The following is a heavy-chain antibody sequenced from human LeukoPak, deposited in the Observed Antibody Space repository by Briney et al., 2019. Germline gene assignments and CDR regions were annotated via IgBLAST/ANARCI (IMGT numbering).Heavy chain of an antibody. V-gene: IGHV3-30*18. CDR2: ISYDGSKK. J-gene: IGHJ4*02. CDR1: GFTFSSHA. D-gene: IGHD1-26*01. Sequence: PGGSLRLSCAASGFTFSSHAMHWVCQAPGKGLEWVAVISYDGSKKNYADSVKGRFTISRDNSKNTLYLQMNSLRAEDTAVYYCAKDKEWELPYYFDYWGQGTLVTVSS. CDR3: AKDKEWELPYYFDY.